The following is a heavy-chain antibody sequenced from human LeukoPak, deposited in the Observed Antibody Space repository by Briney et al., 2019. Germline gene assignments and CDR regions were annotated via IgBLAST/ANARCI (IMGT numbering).Heavy chain of an antibody. D-gene: IGHD2-15*01. CDR1: GYTFTGYY. J-gene: IGHJ4*02. CDR2: INPNSGGT. CDR3: ARAPHRCSGGSCLDY. Sequence: ASVKVSCKASGYTFTGYYMPWVRQAPGQGLEWMGWINPNSGGTNYAQKFQGWVTMTRDTSISTAYMELSRLRSDDTAVYYCARAPHRCSGGSCLDYWGQGTLVTVPS. V-gene: IGHV1-2*04.